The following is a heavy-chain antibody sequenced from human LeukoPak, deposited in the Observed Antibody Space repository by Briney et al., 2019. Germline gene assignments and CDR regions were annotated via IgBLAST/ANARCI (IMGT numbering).Heavy chain of an antibody. V-gene: IGHV4-34*01. CDR2: INHSGST. Sequence: SETLSLTCAVYGGSFSGYYWSWIRQPPGKRLEWIGEINHSGSTNYNPSLKSRVTISVDTSKNQFSLKLSSVTAADTAVYYCASPLQRITIFGVVTDPAAFDIWGQGTMVTVSS. D-gene: IGHD3-3*01. CDR3: ASPLQRITIFGVVTDPAAFDI. CDR1: GGSFSGYY. J-gene: IGHJ3*02.